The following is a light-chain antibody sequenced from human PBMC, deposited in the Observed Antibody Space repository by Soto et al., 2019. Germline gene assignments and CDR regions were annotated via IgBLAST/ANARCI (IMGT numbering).Light chain of an antibody. CDR2: EVS. V-gene: IGLV2-14*01. Sequence: SRAGSVCRSRGQSIPKTYTGTSSDVGGYNYVSWYQQHPGKAPKLMIHEVSNRPSGISDRFSGSKSGNTASLTISGLQADDEADYYCSSHTSYSTRVFGTGTKVTVL. J-gene: IGLJ1*01. CDR1: SSDVGGYNY. CDR3: SSHTSYSTRV.